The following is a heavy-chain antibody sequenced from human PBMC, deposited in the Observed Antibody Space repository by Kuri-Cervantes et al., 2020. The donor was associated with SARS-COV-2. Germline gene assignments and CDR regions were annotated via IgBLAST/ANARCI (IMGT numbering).Heavy chain of an antibody. Sequence: SQTLSLTCAVYGGSFSGYYWSWIRQPPGKGLEWIVEINHSGRTNYNPSLKRRDTISVDTSKNQLSLKLSSVTAADTAVYYCARGRRGVPATVFDYWGQGTLVTVSS. CDR1: GGSFSGYY. D-gene: IGHD2-2*01. CDR2: INHSGRT. CDR3: ARGRRGVPATVFDY. J-gene: IGHJ4*02. V-gene: IGHV4-34*01.